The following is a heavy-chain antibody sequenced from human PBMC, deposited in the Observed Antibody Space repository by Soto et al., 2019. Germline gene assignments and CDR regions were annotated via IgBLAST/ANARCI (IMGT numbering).Heavy chain of an antibody. Sequence: ASETLFPNYTVSWGSLNHSSLTRGWIPQPPGKGVGWIGSIYYSGTTYYNPSLNSRVTVSVDTSKNQFSLKVTSVTAADTAVYYCARLHGYCISSSCHGHYAMDVWGQGTTVTVSS. CDR3: ARLHGYCISSSCHGHYAMDV. V-gene: IGHV4-39*01. CDR1: WGSLNHSSLT. CDR2: IYYSGTT. D-gene: IGHD2-2*01. J-gene: IGHJ6*02.